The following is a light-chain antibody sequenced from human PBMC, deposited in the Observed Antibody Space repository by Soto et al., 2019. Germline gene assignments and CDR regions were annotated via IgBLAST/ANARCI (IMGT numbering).Light chain of an antibody. Sequence: QSALTQPPSASGSPGQSVTISCTGTGSDVGGYNYVSWYQQHPGKAPKLMIFEVTERPSGVPDRFSGSKCGNTASLTVSGLQAEDEADYYCSSYAGSNNFRVFGGGTKVTVL. CDR2: EVT. CDR3: SSYAGSNNFRV. V-gene: IGLV2-8*01. CDR1: GSDVGGYNY. J-gene: IGLJ2*01.